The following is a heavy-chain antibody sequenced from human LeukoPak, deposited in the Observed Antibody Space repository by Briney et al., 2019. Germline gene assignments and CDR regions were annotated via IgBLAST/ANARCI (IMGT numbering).Heavy chain of an antibody. J-gene: IGHJ4*02. CDR2: ISRNGGST. CDR1: GFTFSSFA. Sequence: PGGSLRLSCSASGFTFSSFAMHWVRQAPGKGLEYVEAISRNGGSTYYADSVKGRFTISRDNSKNTLYLQMSSLRAEDTAVYLCVKDLRSDFMGVLSRYLSYWGQGTLVTVSS. V-gene: IGHV3-64D*09. CDR3: VKDLRSDFMGVLSRYLSY. D-gene: IGHD2/OR15-2a*01.